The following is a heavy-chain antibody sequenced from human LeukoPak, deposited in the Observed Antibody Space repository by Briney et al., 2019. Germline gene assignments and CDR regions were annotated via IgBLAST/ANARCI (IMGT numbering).Heavy chain of an antibody. V-gene: IGHV3-53*01. Sequence: GGSLRLSCAASGFTVSSNYMSWVRQAPGKGLEWVSVIYSGGSTYYADSVKGRFTISRDNSKNMLYLQMNSLRAEDTAVYYCARAYDSSGYPDWGQGTLVTVSS. D-gene: IGHD3-22*01. CDR2: IYSGGST. J-gene: IGHJ4*02. CDR3: ARAYDSSGYPD. CDR1: GFTVSSNY.